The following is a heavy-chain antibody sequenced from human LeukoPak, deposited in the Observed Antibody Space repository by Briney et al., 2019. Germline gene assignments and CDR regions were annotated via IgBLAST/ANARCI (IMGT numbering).Heavy chain of an antibody. CDR3: ARVAEGSYRVVDI. V-gene: IGHV1-18*01. D-gene: IGHD3-16*02. CDR1: GYTFTTYG. J-gene: IGHJ3*02. Sequence: ASVKASCKASGYTFTTYGISCVRQAHGQGLEWMGSITPYKGNTKYAQKGQGRVTMATDTSTSTAYMALRSLRSDDAAVYDCARVAEGSYRVVDIWGQGTMVTVSS. CDR2: ITPYKGNT.